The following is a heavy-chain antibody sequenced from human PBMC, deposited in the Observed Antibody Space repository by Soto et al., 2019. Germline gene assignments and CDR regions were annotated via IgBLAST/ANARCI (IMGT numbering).Heavy chain of an antibody. Sequence: SETLSLTCTVSGGSISGGGYYWSWIRQHPGKGLEWIGYIYYSGSTYYNPSLKSRVTISVDTSKNQFSLKLSSVTAADRAVYYCGRGGGPYDSSGRLDYWGQGTLVTVSS. V-gene: IGHV4-31*03. CDR1: GGSISGGGYY. CDR2: IYYSGST. CDR3: GRGGGPYDSSGRLDY. D-gene: IGHD3-22*01. J-gene: IGHJ4*02.